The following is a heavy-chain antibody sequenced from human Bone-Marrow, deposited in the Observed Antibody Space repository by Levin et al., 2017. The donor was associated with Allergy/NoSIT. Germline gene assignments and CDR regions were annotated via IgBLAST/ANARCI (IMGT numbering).Heavy chain of an antibody. D-gene: IGHD2-15*01. J-gene: IGHJ5*02. CDR3: ANPRRDCSGGSCYPDSFDP. CDR1: GFTFNNYA. Sequence: GGSLRLSCSASGFTFNNYAMNWVRQAPGKGLEWVSHISASGYSTYYAESVKGRFTISRDNSKNTLYLQMNSLRADDTAVYYCANPRRDCSGGSCYPDSFDPWGQGTLVTVSS. V-gene: IGHV3-23*01. CDR2: ISASGYST.